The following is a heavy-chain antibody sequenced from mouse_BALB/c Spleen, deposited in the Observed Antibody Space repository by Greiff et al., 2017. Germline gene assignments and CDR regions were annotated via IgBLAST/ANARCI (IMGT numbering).Heavy chain of an antibody. CDR1: GYSITSDYA. CDR3: ARYYYGSSAMDY. CDR2: ISYSGST. D-gene: IGHD1-1*01. Sequence: EVQGVESGPGLVKPSQSLSLTCTVTGYSITSDYAWNWIRQFPGNKLEWMGYISYSGSTSYNPSLKSRISITRDTSKNQFFLQLNSVTTEDTATYYCARYYYGSSAMDYWGQGTSVTVSS. J-gene: IGHJ4*01. V-gene: IGHV3-2*02.